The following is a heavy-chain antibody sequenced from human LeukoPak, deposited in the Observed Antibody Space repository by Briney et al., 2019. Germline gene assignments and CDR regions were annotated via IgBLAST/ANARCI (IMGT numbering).Heavy chain of an antibody. D-gene: IGHD4/OR15-4a*01. CDR3: ARWGDTVDYVMYAFDM. CDR1: GVSITNYY. CDR2: SHYSGAT. Sequence: SETLSLTCTVSGVSITNYYWNWMRQSPEKGLEWIGYSHYSGATNYNPSLKSRVTISVDTSKNQFSLNLNSVSAADTAVYYCARWGDTVDYVMYAFDMWGQGTMVTVSS. V-gene: IGHV4-59*01. J-gene: IGHJ3*02.